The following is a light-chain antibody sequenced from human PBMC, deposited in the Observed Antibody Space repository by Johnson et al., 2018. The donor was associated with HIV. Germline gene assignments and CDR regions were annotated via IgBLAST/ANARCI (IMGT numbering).Light chain of an antibody. CDR3: GTWDSSLSAYV. J-gene: IGLJ1*01. CDR2: DTN. Sequence: QSVLTQPPSVSAAPGQKVTISCSGTSSNIVNNSVSLYQQLPGTAPKLLIYDTNKRPSGIRDRFSGSKSGTSATLGITGLPTGDEADYYCGTWDSSLSAYVIGTGTKVTVL. V-gene: IGLV1-51*01. CDR1: SSNIVNNS.